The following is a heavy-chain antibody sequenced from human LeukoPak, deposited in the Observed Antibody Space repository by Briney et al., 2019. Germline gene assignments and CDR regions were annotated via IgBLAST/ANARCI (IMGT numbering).Heavy chain of an antibody. CDR1: GGSFSGYY. CDR2: INHSGST. D-gene: IGHD3-3*01. V-gene: IGHV4-34*01. Sequence: PSETLSLTCAVYGGSFSGYYWSWIRQPPGRGLEWIGEINHSGSTNYNPSPKSRVTISVDTSKNQFSLKLSSVTAADTAVYYCARGGSYDFWSGYYKAWFDPWGQGTLVTVSS. CDR3: ARGGSYDFWSGYYKAWFDP. J-gene: IGHJ5*02.